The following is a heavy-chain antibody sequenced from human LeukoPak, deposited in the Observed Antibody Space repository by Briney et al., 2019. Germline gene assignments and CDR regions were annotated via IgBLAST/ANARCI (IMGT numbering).Heavy chain of an antibody. Sequence: SGPTLVXPTQTLTLTCTFSGFSLSTSGVGVGWIRQPPGKALEWLALIYSDDDKRYSPSLKSRLTITKDTSKNQVVLTMTNMDPVDTATYYCAHRGGTMIVVAKGAFDIWGQGTMVTVSS. CDR1: GFSLSTSGVG. J-gene: IGHJ3*02. CDR3: AHRGGTMIVVAKGAFDI. CDR2: IYSDDDK. D-gene: IGHD3-22*01. V-gene: IGHV2-5*02.